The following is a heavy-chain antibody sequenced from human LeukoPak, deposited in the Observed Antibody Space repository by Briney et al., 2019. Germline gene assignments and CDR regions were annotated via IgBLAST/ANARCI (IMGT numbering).Heavy chain of an antibody. D-gene: IGHD6-19*01. CDR1: GYTFTGYY. CDR2: INPKSGDT. Sequence: ASVKVSCKASGYTFTGYYIHWVRQAPGQGLEWMGWINPKSGDTKYAQKFRGRVTMTGDTSISTAYMELSSLRSDDTAVYYCVRGGTGWFYWGQGTLVTVSS. V-gene: IGHV1-2*02. J-gene: IGHJ4*02. CDR3: VRGGTGWFY.